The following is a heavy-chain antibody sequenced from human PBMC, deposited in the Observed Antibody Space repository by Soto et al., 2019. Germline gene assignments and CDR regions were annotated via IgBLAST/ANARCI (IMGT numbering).Heavy chain of an antibody. CDR3: ARLPYYDSSGYSRDNGQNYYYYYGMDV. CDR1: GYSFTSYW. D-gene: IGHD3-22*01. Sequence: GESLKISCKGSGYSFTSYWIGWVRQMPGKGLEWVGIIYPGDSDTRYSPSFQGQVTISADKSISTAYLQWSSLKASDTAMYYCARLPYYDSSGYSRDNGQNYYYYYGMDVWGQGTTVTVSS. J-gene: IGHJ6*02. V-gene: IGHV5-51*01. CDR2: IYPGDSDT.